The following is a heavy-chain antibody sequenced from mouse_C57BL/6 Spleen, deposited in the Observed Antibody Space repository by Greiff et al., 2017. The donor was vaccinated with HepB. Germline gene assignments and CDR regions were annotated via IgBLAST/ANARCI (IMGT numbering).Heavy chain of an antibody. CDR2: FYPGSGSI. V-gene: IGHV1-62-2*01. CDR1: GYTFTEYT. D-gene: IGHD1-1*02. CDR3: ARHEEGPYYYSAWFAY. Sequence: QVQLQQSGAELVKPGASVKLSCKASGYTFTEYTIHWVKQRSGQGLEWIGWFYPGSGSIKYNEKFKDKATLTADKSYSTVYMELSRLTSEDSAVYFCARHEEGPYYYSAWFAYWGQGTLVTVSA. J-gene: IGHJ3*01.